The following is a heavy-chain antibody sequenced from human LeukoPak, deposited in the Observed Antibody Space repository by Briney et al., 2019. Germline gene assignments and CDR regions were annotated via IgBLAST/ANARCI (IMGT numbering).Heavy chain of an antibody. Sequence: ASVQVSCKASRYTLTSYGISWVRPAPGQGLEWMGWISAYNGNTNNAQKLQGRVTMTTVTSTSTAYMELRSLRSDDTAVYYCARASQGGYYYYYYMDVWGKGTTVTVSS. CDR2: ISAYNGNT. D-gene: IGHD3-16*01. J-gene: IGHJ6*03. CDR3: ARASQGGYYYYYYMDV. CDR1: RYTLTSYG. V-gene: IGHV1-18*01.